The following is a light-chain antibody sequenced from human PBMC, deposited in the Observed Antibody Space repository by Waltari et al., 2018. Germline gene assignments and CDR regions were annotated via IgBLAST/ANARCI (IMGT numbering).Light chain of an antibody. J-gene: IGKJ1*01. CDR1: QSVLYNSDNKNY. CDR2: WAS. Sequence: DIVMTQSPDSLSVSLGERATINCKSRQSVLYNSDNKNYLAWYQQKPGQPPKLLIYWASTRASGVPDRFSGSGSGTDFTLTISSLQAEDVAVYYCQQYYGTPPTFGQGTKVEIK. CDR3: QQYYGTPPT. V-gene: IGKV4-1*01.